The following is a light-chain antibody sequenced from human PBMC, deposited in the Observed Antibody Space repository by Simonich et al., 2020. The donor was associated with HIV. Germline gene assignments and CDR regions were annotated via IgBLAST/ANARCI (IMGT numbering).Light chain of an antibody. CDR2: DAS. CDR3: QQRYSWPPLT. CDR1: QSVSSY. Sequence: EIVLTQSPATLSLSPGERATLSCRASQSVSSYLAWYQQKPGQAPRLLIYDASNRATGIPARFSGSGSGTDFTLTISSLEPEDVAVYYCQQRYSWPPLTFGGGTNVEI. J-gene: IGKJ4*01. V-gene: IGKV3-11*01.